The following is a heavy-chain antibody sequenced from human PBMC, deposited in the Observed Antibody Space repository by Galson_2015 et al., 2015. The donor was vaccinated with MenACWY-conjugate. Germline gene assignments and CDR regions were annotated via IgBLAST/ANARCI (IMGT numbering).Heavy chain of an antibody. V-gene: IGHV3-72*01. D-gene: IGHD1-7*01. CDR3: SRAPPENWKYVNFNS. CDR2: SGNKYNLHTI. CDR1: GFALSAHY. J-gene: IGHJ5*01. Sequence: SLRLSCAASGFALSAHYMDWVRQAPGKGLEWVGRSGNKYNLHTIEYAASVKGRFTISRDASENSLYLLMNSLKIEDTAVCYCSRAPPENWKYVNFNSWGQGTLVTVSS.